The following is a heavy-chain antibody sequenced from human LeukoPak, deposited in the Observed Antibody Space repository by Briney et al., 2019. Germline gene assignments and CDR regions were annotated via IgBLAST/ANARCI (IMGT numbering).Heavy chain of an antibody. CDR3: ARGHCSSTSCPEFDY. J-gene: IGHJ4*02. V-gene: IGHV4-34*01. D-gene: IGHD2-2*01. CDR1: GGSFSGYY. CDR2: INHSGST. Sequence: PSETLSLTCAVYGGSFSGYYWSWIRQPPGKGLEWIGEINHSGSTNYNPSLKSRVTISVDTSKNQFSLKLSSVTAADTAVYHCARGHCSSTSCPEFDYWGQGTLVTVSS.